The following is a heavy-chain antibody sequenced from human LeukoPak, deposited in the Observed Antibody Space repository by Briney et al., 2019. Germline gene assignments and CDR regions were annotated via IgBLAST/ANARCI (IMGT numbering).Heavy chain of an antibody. J-gene: IGHJ6*03. CDR1: GVSISSYY. D-gene: IGHD1-26*01. V-gene: IGHV4-34*01. CDR3: ARGWGGSYPRLKYYYYMDV. CDR2: INHSGST. Sequence: PSETLSLTCTVSGVSISSYYWSWIRQPPGKGLEWIGEINHSGSTNYNPSLKSRVTISVDTSKNQFSLKLSSVTAADTAVYYCARGWGGSYPRLKYYYYMDVWGKGTTVTVSS.